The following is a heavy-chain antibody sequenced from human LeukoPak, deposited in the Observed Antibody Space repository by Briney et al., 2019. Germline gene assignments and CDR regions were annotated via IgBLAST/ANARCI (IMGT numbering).Heavy chain of an antibody. CDR3: ARCSPGDSSNFYAVLQY. Sequence: SVKVSCKASGGTFSSYAVSWVRLTPGQGLEWLGGIIPVFGTTTYAQKFQAKVTMTADKSTNTAYLEISSLTSDDTAVYYCARCSPGDSSNFYAVLQYWGQGTLVTVST. D-gene: IGHD3-22*01. CDR2: IIPVFGTT. CDR1: GGTFSSYA. J-gene: IGHJ4*02. V-gene: IGHV1-69*06.